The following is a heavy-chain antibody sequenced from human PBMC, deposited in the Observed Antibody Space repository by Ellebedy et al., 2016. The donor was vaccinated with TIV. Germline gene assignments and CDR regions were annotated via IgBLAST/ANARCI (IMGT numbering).Heavy chain of an antibody. CDR1: GYTFTGYY. J-gene: IGHJ6*02. D-gene: IGHD1-26*01. CDR3: ARDDHYYPEVGVYYYYGMDV. CDR2: INPNSGGT. V-gene: IGHV1-2*02. Sequence: AASVKVSCKASGYTFTGYYMHWVRQAPGQGLEWMGWINPNSGGTNYAQKFQGRVTMTRDTSISTAYMELSRLRSEDTAVYYCARDDHYYPEVGVYYYYGMDVWGQGTTVTVSS.